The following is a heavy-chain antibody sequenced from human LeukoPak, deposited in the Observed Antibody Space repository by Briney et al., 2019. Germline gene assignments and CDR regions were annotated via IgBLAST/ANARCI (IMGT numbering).Heavy chain of an antibody. V-gene: IGHV4-39*07. CDR2: IYYSGST. Sequence: SETLSLTCTVSGGSISSSSYYWGWIRQPPGKGLEWIGSIYYSGSTYYNPSLKSRVTISVDTSKNQFSLKLSSVTAADTAVYYCARETYYYGSGSYYNLPTRDYWGQGTLATVSS. CDR1: GGSISSSSYY. J-gene: IGHJ4*02. CDR3: ARETYYYGSGSYYNLPTRDY. D-gene: IGHD3-10*01.